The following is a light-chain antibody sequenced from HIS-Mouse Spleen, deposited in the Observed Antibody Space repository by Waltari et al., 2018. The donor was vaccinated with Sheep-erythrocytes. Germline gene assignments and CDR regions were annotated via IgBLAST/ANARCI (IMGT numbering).Light chain of an antibody. CDR2: QDS. J-gene: IGLJ2*01. Sequence: SYELTQPPSVSVSPGQTASITCSGDKLGDKYACWYQQKPAHSPVLVIYQDSKRPSGIPERFSGSTSGNTATLTISGTQAMDEADYYCQAWDSSTVVFGGGTKLTVL. CDR1: KLGDKY. CDR3: QAWDSSTVV. V-gene: IGLV3-1*01.